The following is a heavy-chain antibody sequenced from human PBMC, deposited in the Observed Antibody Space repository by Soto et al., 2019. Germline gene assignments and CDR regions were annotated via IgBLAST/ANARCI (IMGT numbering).Heavy chain of an antibody. Sequence: QTLSLTCAISGDSVSSNSAAWNWIRQSPSRGLEWLGRTYYRSKWYNDYAVSVKSRITINPDTSKNQFSLQLNSVTPEDTAAYYCARDRSSSWLQTKNWFDPWGQGTLVTVSS. D-gene: IGHD6-13*01. CDR3: ARDRSSSWLQTKNWFDP. CDR2: TYYRSKWYN. V-gene: IGHV6-1*01. J-gene: IGHJ5*02. CDR1: GDSVSSNSAA.